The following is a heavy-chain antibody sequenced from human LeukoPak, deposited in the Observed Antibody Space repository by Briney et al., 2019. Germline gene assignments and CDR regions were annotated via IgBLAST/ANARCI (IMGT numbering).Heavy chain of an antibody. J-gene: IGHJ6*03. V-gene: IGHV4-4*07. CDR1: GGSIGSYY. CDR2: IYTSGST. Sequence: SETLSLTCTVSGGSIGSYYWSWIRQPAGKGLEWIGRIYTSGSTNYNPSLKSRVTISVDTSKNQFSLKLSSVTAADTAVYYCARTTEGGYTYDYFYYYYMDVWGKGTTVTISS. D-gene: IGHD5-18*01. CDR3: ARTTEGGYTYDYFYYYYMDV.